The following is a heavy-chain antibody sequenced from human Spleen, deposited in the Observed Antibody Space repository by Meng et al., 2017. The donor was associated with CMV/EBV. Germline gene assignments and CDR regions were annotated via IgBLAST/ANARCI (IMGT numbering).Heavy chain of an antibody. Sequence: GESLKISCVASGFTFNNYAMHWVRQAPGKGLEWVAVRWYDGSSEYYADSVKGRFTISRDNSKNTLFLQMNSLRAEDTAVYYCAKDSRQFPPLYNFDSWGQGTLVTVSS. J-gene: IGHJ4*02. CDR1: GFTFNNYA. CDR2: RWYDGSSE. D-gene: IGHD2-8*01. V-gene: IGHV3-33*06. CDR3: AKDSRQFPPLYNFDS.